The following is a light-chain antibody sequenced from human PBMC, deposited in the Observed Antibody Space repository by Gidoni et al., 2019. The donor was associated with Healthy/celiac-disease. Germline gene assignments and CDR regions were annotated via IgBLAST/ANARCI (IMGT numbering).Light chain of an antibody. CDR1: QSVSSSY. V-gene: IGKV3-20*01. CDR3: QQYGSSPPT. Sequence: IVLTQSPGTLSLSPGERATLSCRASQSVSSSYLAWYQQKPGQAPRLLIYGASSRATGIPDRVSSSGSGTDFTLTISRLEPEDFAVYYCQQYGSSPPTFGPGTKVDIK. CDR2: GAS. J-gene: IGKJ3*01.